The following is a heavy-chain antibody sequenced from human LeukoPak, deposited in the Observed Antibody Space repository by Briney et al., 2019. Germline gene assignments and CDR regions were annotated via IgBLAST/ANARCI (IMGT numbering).Heavy chain of an antibody. D-gene: IGHD1-26*01. V-gene: IGHV5-51*01. J-gene: IGHJ6*03. CDR2: IDLGDSDT. CDR1: GFSITTYG. Sequence: NLGESLKISCKGSGFSITTYGIDWVRQTPGKGLEWMGIIDLGDSDTRYSPSFQGQVTISGDKSINTAYVQWSNLKASDTAMYYCARHGTEYYYYYMDVWGKGTTVTVSS. CDR3: ARHGTEYYYYYMDV.